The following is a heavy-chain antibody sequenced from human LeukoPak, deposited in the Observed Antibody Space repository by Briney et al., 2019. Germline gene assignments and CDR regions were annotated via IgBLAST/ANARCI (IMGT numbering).Heavy chain of an antibody. V-gene: IGHV3-21*01. CDR3: TRGFDADYVLDY. CDR2: ISSSSNYI. CDR1: GFTFSSYS. J-gene: IGHJ4*02. Sequence: PGGSLRLSCAASGFTFSSYSMNWVRQAPGKGVEWVSSISSSSNYIYYAGSVKGRFTISRDNAKNSLFLQMNSLRAEDTAMYYCTRGFDADYVLDYWGQGTLVTVSS. D-gene: IGHD4-17*01.